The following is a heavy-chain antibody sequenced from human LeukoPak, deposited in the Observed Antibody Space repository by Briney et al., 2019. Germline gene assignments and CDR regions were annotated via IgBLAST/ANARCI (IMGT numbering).Heavy chain of an antibody. V-gene: IGHV4-59*08. CDR3: ARGGNYGDYDGYFDY. CDR2: IYYSRST. D-gene: IGHD4-17*01. CDR1: GGSISSYY. J-gene: IGHJ4*02. Sequence: SETLSLTGTVSGGSISSYYWSWIRQPPGKGLEWIGYIYYSRSTNYNPSLRSRVTISVDTSKNQFSLKLSSVTAADTAVYYCARGGNYGDYDGYFDYWGQGTLVTVSS.